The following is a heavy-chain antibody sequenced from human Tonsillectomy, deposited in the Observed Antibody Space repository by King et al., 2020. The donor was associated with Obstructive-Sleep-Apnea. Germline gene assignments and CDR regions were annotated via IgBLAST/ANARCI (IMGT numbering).Heavy chain of an antibody. CDR1: GFTFSSYS. V-gene: IGHV3-48*04. CDR3: ARAQWLALTDY. Sequence: VQLVESGGGLVQPGGSLRLSCAASGFTFSSYSMNWVRQAPGKGLEWVSYISSSSSTIYYADSVKGRFTISRDNAKNSLYLQMNSLRAEDTAVYYCARAQWLALTDYWGKGTLVTVSS. J-gene: IGHJ4*02. D-gene: IGHD6-19*01. CDR2: ISSSSSTI.